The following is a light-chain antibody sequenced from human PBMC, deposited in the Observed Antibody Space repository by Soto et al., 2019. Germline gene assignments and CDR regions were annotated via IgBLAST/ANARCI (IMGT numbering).Light chain of an antibody. CDR1: QRVNNNY. V-gene: IGKV3-20*01. Sequence: EILMAQSPATLSVSPVEGATLSCRASQRVNNNYVAWYQQKPGQAPRLLIFRASNKATGIPDRFSGSGSGTDFTLTISRLEPEDFAVYYCQQYGSSPTTFGQGTKVDIK. CDR3: QQYGSSPTT. CDR2: RAS. J-gene: IGKJ1*01.